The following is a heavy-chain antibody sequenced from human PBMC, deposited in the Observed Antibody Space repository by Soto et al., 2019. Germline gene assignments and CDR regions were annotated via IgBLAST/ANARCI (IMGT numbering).Heavy chain of an antibody. CDR1: GFTFSDHY. D-gene: IGHD1-1*01. CDR2: IRNKVNSYTT. CDR3: ADPTYRDLSADY. J-gene: IGHJ4*01. Sequence: EVQLVESGGGLVQPGGSLRLSCAASGFTFSDHYMDWVRQAPGKGLEWVSRIRNKVNSYTTEYAASVKGRFTISRDDSQNSLYLQMNNLKTEDTAVYYCADPTYRDLSADYWGQGTLVTVSS. V-gene: IGHV3-72*01.